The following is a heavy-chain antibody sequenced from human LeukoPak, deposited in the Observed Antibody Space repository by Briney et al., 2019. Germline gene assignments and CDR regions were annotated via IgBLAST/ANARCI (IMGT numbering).Heavy chain of an antibody. CDR3: ARGGGYSGLGY. CDR2: INHSGST. Sequence: PSETLSLTCAAYGGSFSGYYWSWIRQPPGKGLEWIGEINHSGSTNYNPSLKSRVTISVDTSKNQFSLKLSSVTAADTAVYYCARGGGYSGLGYWGQGTLVTVSS. D-gene: IGHD5-12*01. V-gene: IGHV4-34*01. J-gene: IGHJ4*02. CDR1: GGSFSGYY.